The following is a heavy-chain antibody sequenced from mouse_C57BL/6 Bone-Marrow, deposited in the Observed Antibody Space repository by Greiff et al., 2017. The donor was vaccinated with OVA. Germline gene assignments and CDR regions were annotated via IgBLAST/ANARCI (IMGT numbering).Heavy chain of an antibody. CDR3: ARKWFPYYFDY. J-gene: IGHJ2*01. V-gene: IGHV1-81*01. CDR1: GYTFTSYG. Sequence: VQLQQSGAELARPGASVKLSCKASGYTFTSYGISWVKQRTGQGLEWIGEIYPRSGNTYYNEKFKGKATLTADKSSSTAYMELRSLTSEDSAIYYCARKWFPYYFDYWGQGTTLTVSS. D-gene: IGHD2-2*01. CDR2: IYPRSGNT.